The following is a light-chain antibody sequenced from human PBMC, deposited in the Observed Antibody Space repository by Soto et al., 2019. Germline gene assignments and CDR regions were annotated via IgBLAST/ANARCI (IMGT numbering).Light chain of an antibody. Sequence: EIVLTQSPGTLSLSPGERATLSCRASQSVSNRYLAWYQQKPGQAPRLLIHGASSRPTGIPDRFSGSGSGTDFTLTISRLEPEDFAVYHCQQYGTPPLTFGGGTKVEIK. J-gene: IGKJ4*01. CDR2: GAS. V-gene: IGKV3-20*01. CDR1: QSVSNRY. CDR3: QQYGTPPLT.